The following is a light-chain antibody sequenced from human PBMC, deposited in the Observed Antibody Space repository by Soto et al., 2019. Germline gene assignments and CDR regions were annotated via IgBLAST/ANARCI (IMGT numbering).Light chain of an antibody. CDR2: GAS. CDR3: QQYNNWWT. Sequence: EIVMTQSPATLSVSPGERATLSCRASQSINSNLAWYQQKPGQTPRLLIYGASTRATGIPARFSGSGSGTDFTITISSLQSEDFAVYYCQQYNNWWTFGQGTKVEIK. CDR1: QSINSN. J-gene: IGKJ1*01. V-gene: IGKV3-15*01.